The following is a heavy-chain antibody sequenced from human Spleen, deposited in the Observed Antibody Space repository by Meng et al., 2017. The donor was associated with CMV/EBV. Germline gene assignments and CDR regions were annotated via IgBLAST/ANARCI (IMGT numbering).Heavy chain of an antibody. V-gene: IGHV1-2*02. J-gene: IGHJ4*02. Sequence: ASVKVSCKTSGYTFTGYYMHWVRQAPGQGLEWMGWINPNSGGTNYAQKFQGRVTMTRDSSIRTAYMELSRLRSDDTAVYYCARERNGRGDLGDYWGQGTLVTVSS. CDR2: INPNSGGT. D-gene: IGHD3-10*01. CDR1: GYTFTGYY. CDR3: ARERNGRGDLGDY.